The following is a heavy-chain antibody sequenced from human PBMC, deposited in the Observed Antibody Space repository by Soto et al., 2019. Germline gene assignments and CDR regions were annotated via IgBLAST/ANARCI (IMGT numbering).Heavy chain of an antibody. D-gene: IGHD3-9*01. CDR3: SRVRDDYDILTGS. CDR1: GFTFSSYS. V-gene: IGHV3-48*02. CDR2: ISSSSRTI. J-gene: IGHJ4*02. Sequence: EVQLVESGGGLVQPGGSLRLSCAASGFTFSSYSMNWVRQAPGKGLEWVSYISSSSRTIYYADSVKGRFTISRDNAKNSLYLQMNSLRDEDTAVYYCSRVRDDYDILTGSWGQGTLVTVSS.